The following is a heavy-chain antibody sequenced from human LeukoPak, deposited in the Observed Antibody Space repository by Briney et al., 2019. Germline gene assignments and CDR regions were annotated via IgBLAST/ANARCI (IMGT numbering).Heavy chain of an antibody. CDR3: ARGIVVVTAIPPHYFDY. Sequence: SVTVSCKASGGTFSSYATSWVRQPPGRGLEGVGRIIPIFGTAHYAQKFRGRVTNTTDESTSTAYMELSSRRSEDTAVYYCARGIVVVTAIPPHYFDYWGQGTLVTVSS. D-gene: IGHD2-21*02. J-gene: IGHJ4*02. V-gene: IGHV1-69*05. CDR2: IIPIFGTA. CDR1: GGTFSSYA.